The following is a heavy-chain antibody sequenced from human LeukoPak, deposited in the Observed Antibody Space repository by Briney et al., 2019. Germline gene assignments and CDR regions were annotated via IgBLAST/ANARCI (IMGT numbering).Heavy chain of an antibody. CDR3: ARDYDSSGYYYFDY. Sequence: PSGKVSCKASGRTFSSYAISWVRQAPRQGLEWMGRTITILGIAIYAQKFQGRVTITADKSASPAYMELSSVRSEDTAVYYRARDYDSSGYYYFDYRGQGTLVTASS. V-gene: IGHV1-69*04. CDR1: GRTFSSYA. J-gene: IGHJ4*02. D-gene: IGHD3-22*01. CDR2: TITILGIA.